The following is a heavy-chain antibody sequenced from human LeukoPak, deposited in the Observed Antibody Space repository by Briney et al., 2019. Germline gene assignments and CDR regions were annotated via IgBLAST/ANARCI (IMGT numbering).Heavy chain of an antibody. D-gene: IGHD3-10*01. CDR2: ISSSSSYI. CDR1: GFTFSSYS. J-gene: IGHJ4*02. CDR3: ARDGHYYGSGSYSAGDY. V-gene: IGHV3-21*01. Sequence: GGSLRLSCAASGFTFSSYSMNWVRQAPGKGLEWGSSISSSSSYIYYADPVKGRFTISRGNAKNSLYLQMNSLRAEDTAVYYCARDGHYYGSGSYSAGDYWGQGTLVTVSS.